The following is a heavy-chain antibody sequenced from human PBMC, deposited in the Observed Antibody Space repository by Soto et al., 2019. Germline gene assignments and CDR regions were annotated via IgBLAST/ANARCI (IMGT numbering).Heavy chain of an antibody. V-gene: IGHV5-51*01. CDR2: IYPGDSDT. J-gene: IGHJ6*02. D-gene: IGHD2-8*02. CDR3: ARHEKYWSYYYGMDV. CDR1: GYSFTSYW. Sequence: PGESLKISCNGSGYSFTSYWIGWVRQMPGKGLEWMGIIYPGDSDTRYSPSFQGQVAISADKSISTAYLQWSSLKASGTAMYYCARHEKYWSYYYGMDVWGQGTTVTVSS.